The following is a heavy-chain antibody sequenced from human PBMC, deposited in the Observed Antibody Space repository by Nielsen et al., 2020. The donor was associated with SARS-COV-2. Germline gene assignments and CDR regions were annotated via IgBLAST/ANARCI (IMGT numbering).Heavy chain of an antibody. Sequence: GGSLRLSCAASGFTFSSYAMSWVRQAPGKGLEWVSAISGSGGSTYYADSVKGRFTISRDNSKNTLYLQMNSLRAEDTAVYYCAKDSYVVVVVAATSEDWFDPWGQGTLVTVSS. J-gene: IGHJ5*02. D-gene: IGHD2-15*01. CDR2: ISGSGGST. V-gene: IGHV3-23*01. CDR3: AKDSYVVVVVAATSEDWFDP. CDR1: GFTFSSYA.